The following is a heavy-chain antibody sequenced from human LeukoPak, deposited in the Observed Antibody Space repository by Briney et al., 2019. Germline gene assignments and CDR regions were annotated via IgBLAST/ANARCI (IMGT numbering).Heavy chain of an antibody. D-gene: IGHD2-15*01. Sequence: PGGSLRLSCAASGFDFSSNWMHWARHAPGQGLVWVSRIKGDGISTNYADSVKGRFTISRDNSKNTLYLQINSLRAEDTAVYYCASTFYCSGGSCYYYGMDVWGQGTTVTVSS. J-gene: IGHJ6*02. CDR1: GFDFSSNW. CDR3: ASTFYCSGGSCYYYGMDV. V-gene: IGHV3-74*01. CDR2: IKGDGIST.